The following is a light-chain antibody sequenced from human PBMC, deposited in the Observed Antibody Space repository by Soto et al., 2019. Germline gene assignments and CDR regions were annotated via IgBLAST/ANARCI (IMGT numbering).Light chain of an antibody. J-gene: IGKJ1*01. V-gene: IGKV3-20*01. CDR3: QQYGSLGT. CDR1: QSVSSSY. Sequence: EIVLTQSPGTLSLSPGERATLSCRASQSVSSSYLAWYQQKPGQAPRLLIYGASSRATGIPDRFSGSGSGTDFTLTSSRLEPEAFAVYYCQQYGSLGTFGQGTKVEIK. CDR2: GAS.